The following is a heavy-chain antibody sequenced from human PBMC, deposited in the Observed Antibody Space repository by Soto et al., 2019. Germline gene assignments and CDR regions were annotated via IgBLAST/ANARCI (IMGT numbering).Heavy chain of an antibody. J-gene: IGHJ6*02. V-gene: IGHV4-39*07. Sequence: SETLSLTCTVSGGSISSSSYYWGWIRQPPGKGLEWIGSIYYSGSTYYNPSLKSRVTISVDTSKNQFSLKLSSVTAADTAVYYCASSIRYYYGMDVWGQGTTVTVSS. CDR2: IYYSGST. CDR1: GGSISSSSYY. CDR3: ASSIRYYYGMDV.